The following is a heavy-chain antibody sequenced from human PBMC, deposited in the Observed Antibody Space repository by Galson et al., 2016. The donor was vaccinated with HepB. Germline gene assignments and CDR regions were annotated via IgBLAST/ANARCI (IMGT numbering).Heavy chain of an antibody. CDR3: ARDGAGSQNDFDY. CDR2: ISSSGSFI. D-gene: IGHD1-26*01. CDR1: GLTFSDQY. J-gene: IGHJ4*02. Sequence: SLRLSCAASGLTFSDQYMSWIRQAPGKGLEFVSYISSSGSFISYADSVKGRFTISRDKAKKSVYLEMNSRRVEDTAVYYCARDGAGSQNDFDYWGQGTLVTVSS. V-gene: IGHV3-11*04.